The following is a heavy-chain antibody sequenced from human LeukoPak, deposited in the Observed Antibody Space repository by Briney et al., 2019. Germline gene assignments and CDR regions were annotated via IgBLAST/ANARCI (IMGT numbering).Heavy chain of an antibody. V-gene: IGHV1-69*05. CDR3: ARDEVDYYDSSGFDY. D-gene: IGHD3-22*01. J-gene: IGHJ4*02. CDR1: GYTFSSYA. Sequence: GASVKVSCKASGYTFSSYAISWVRQAPGQGLEWMGRIIPIFGTANYAQKFQGRVTITTDESTSTAYMELSSLRSEDTAVYYCARDEVDYYDSSGFDYWGQGTLVTVSS. CDR2: IIPIFGTA.